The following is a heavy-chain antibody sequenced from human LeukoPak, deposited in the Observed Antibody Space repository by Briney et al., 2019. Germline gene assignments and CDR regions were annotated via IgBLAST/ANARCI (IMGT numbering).Heavy chain of an antibody. Sequence: PSETLSLTCTVAAGPLSIISSGTYYWGWIRQAPGKGLEWIGSLYYGENSHYNPSLKSRATLSVDTSNNPFSLKLTSVTAADAAVYFCARQLPPAAADTRGYFDYCGQGTVVTVSS. D-gene: IGHD6-25*01. V-gene: IGHV4-39*01. J-gene: IGHJ4*02. CDR3: ARQLPPAAADTRGYFDY. CDR1: AGPLSIISSGTYY. CDR2: LYYGENS.